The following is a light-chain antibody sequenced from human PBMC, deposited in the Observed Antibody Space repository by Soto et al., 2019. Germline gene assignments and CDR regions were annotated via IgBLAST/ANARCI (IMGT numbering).Light chain of an antibody. CDR1: SRDVGAYNF. Sequence: QSVLTQPASVSGSPGQSITISCTGTSRDVGAYNFVSWHQQHPGKAPKLMIYNVYDRPSGISYRFSGSKSSNTASLTISGLQGEDEADYYCSAYTVSRTYVFGTGTKVTVL. CDR3: SAYTVSRTYV. V-gene: IGLV2-14*03. J-gene: IGLJ1*01. CDR2: NVY.